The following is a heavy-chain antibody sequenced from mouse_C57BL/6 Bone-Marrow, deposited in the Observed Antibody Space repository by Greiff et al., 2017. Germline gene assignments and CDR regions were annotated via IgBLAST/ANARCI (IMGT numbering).Heavy chain of an antibody. CDR2: IDPENGDT. D-gene: IGHD2-4*01. CDR3: TTFWSTYDYDGYYAMDY. V-gene: IGHV14-4*01. CDR1: GFNIKDDY. Sequence: EVQLQQSGAELVRPGASVKLSCTASGFNIKDDYMHWVKQRPEQGLEWIGWIDPENGDTEYASKFQGKATITADTSSNTAYLQLSRLTSEDTAVYYCTTFWSTYDYDGYYAMDYWGQGTSVTVSS. J-gene: IGHJ4*01.